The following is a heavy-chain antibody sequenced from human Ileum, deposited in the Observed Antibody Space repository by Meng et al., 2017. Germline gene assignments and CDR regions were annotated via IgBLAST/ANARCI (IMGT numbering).Heavy chain of an antibody. D-gene: IGHD3-22*01. J-gene: IGHJ5*02. Sequence: QVHLQDSGPGLVTPSAPLALTCSVSGASISSHYWTWIRQPPGKGLEYIGYIYYRGGASYNPSLRSRVTMSVDTSKNQFSLNLSSVTAADTAVYYCARLLDSSDWGWFDPWGQGTLVTVSS. CDR3: ARLLDSSDWGWFDP. CDR1: GASISSHY. CDR2: IYYRGGA. V-gene: IGHV4-59*08.